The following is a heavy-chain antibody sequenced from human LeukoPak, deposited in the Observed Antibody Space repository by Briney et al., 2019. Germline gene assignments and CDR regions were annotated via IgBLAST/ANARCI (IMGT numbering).Heavy chain of an antibody. D-gene: IGHD1-26*01. CDR2: ISSSGSTI. CDR1: GFSFSSYE. Sequence: PGGSLRLSCAASGFSFSSYEMNWVRQAPGKGLEWVSYISSSGSTIYYADSVKGRFTISRDNAKNSLYLQMNSLRAEDTAVYYCATLVSYWSFDYWGQGTLVTVSS. V-gene: IGHV3-48*03. CDR3: ATLVSYWSFDY. J-gene: IGHJ4*02.